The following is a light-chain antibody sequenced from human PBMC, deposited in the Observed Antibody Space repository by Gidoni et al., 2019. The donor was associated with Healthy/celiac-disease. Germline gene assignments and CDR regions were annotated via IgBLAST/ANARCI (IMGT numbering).Light chain of an antibody. J-gene: IGKJ2*01. V-gene: IGKV1-39*01. CDR3: QQSYSTPNT. Sequence: DIQMTQSPSSLSASVGDRVTITCRASQSISSYLNWYQQKPGKAPKFLIYAASSLQSGVPSRFSGSGSGTDFTLTISSLQPEDFATYFCQQSYSTPNTFGQXTKLEIK. CDR1: QSISSY. CDR2: AAS.